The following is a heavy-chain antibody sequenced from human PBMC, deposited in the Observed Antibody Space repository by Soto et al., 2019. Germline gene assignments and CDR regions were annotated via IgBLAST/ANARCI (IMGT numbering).Heavy chain of an antibody. Sequence: GGSLRLSCAASGFTFSSFAMHWVRQAPGKGLEWLAVISSDVVNYYYAESVKGRFTISRDNSKNTLYLQMNSLRHEDTAVYYCARGGAWTPEGLGYWGQGTLVTVSS. CDR2: ISSDVVNY. D-gene: IGHD2-15*01. CDR1: GFTFSSFA. CDR3: ARGGAWTPEGLGY. J-gene: IGHJ4*02. V-gene: IGHV3-30-3*01.